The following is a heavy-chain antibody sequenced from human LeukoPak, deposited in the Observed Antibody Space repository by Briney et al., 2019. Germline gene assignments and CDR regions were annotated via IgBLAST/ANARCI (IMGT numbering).Heavy chain of an antibody. J-gene: IGHJ4*02. CDR3: ASSPTTHYYASGSYSSPKQGFDY. CDR1: GSTFTSYW. D-gene: IGHD3-10*01. Sequence: GASLQISCKGSGSTFTSYWIAWVRQLPGTGLEWMGIIYPGNFDTRYSPSFQGQFTISVDKSISTAYLQWSSLKASDTAMYYCASSPTTHYYASGSYSSPKQGFDYWGQGTLVTVSS. V-gene: IGHV5-51*01. CDR2: IYPGNFDT.